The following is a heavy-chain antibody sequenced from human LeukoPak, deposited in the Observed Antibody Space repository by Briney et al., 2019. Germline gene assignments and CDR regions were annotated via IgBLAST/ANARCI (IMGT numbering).Heavy chain of an antibody. D-gene: IGHD3-10*01. J-gene: IGHJ4*02. Sequence: PGRSLRLSCAASGFTFSSYAMHWVRQAPGKGLEWVAVISYDGTITYYADSVKGRFTNSRDNPKNTLYLQLNGLRAEDTAIYYCARDSTYYYDSGSSGPHYFDSWGQGTLVTVSS. CDR2: ISYDGTIT. V-gene: IGHV3-30*01. CDR1: GFTFSSYA. CDR3: ARDSTYYYDSGSSGPHYFDS.